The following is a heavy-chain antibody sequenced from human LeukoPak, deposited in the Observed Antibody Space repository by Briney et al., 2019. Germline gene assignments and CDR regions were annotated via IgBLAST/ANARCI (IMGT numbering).Heavy chain of an antibody. D-gene: IGHD4-17*01. Sequence: GESLKISCKSSGYSFTSYWIAWVRQMPGKGLEWMGIIYPGDSSTTYSPSFRGQVTISADKSITTAYLQWSSLEASDTAIYYCARHVGPGVPVTTELSSYYYYHGMDVWGKGTTVTVSS. J-gene: IGHJ6*04. CDR2: IYPGDSST. CDR1: GYSFTSYW. V-gene: IGHV5-51*01. CDR3: ARHVGPGVPVTTELSSYYYYHGMDV.